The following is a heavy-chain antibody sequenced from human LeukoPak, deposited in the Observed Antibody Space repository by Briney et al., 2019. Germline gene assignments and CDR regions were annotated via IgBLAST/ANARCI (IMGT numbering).Heavy chain of an antibody. D-gene: IGHD1-26*01. J-gene: IGHJ4*02. CDR3: ARGGVVGATLSSNFDY. CDR1: GYTFTSYG. Sequence: ASVKVSCKASGYTFTSYGISWVRLAPGHGLEWMGWISAYNGNRKYEKKLQGRVTMTTDTATSTAYMELSSLRSEDMAVYYCARGGVVGATLSSNFDYWGQGTLVTVSS. CDR2: ISAYNGNR. V-gene: IGHV1-18*03.